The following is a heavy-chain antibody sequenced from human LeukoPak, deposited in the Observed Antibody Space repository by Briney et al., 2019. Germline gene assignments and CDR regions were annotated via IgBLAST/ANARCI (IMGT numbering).Heavy chain of an antibody. CDR1: GFTFSSYA. Sequence: SGGSLRLSCAASGFTFSSYAMTWVRQAPGKGLEWVSAITGSGASIYYADSVKGRFTISRDNFNNTLYLQMNSLRADDTAVYYCAKVGPQLVWYIVDYCGQGTLVTVSS. V-gene: IGHV3-23*01. CDR3: AKVGPQLVWYIVDY. J-gene: IGHJ4*02. D-gene: IGHD6-13*01. CDR2: ITGSGASI.